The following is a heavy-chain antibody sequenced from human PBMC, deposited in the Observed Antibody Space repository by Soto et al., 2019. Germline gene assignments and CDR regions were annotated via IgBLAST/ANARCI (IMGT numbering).Heavy chain of an antibody. CDR2: INHSGST. V-gene: IGHV4-34*01. J-gene: IGHJ4*02. D-gene: IGHD3-10*01. CDR1: GGSFSGYY. Sequence: QVQLQQWGAGLLKPSETLSLTCAVYGGSFSGYYWSWIRQPPGKGLEWIGEINHSGSTNYNPSLKSRVTISVDTSKNQFSLKLSSVTAADTAVYYCARDRYYGSASSKGRYYFDYWRQGTLVTVSS. CDR3: ARDRYYGSASSKGRYYFDY.